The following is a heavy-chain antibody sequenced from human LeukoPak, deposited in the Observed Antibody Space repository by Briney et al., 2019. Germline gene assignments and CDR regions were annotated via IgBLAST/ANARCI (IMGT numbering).Heavy chain of an antibody. Sequence: PSETLSLTCTVSGGSISSYYWTWIRQPPGKGLEWIGYIYYSGSTNYNPSLKSRVTISVDTSKNQFSLKLSSVTAADTAVYYCARDKVVSLAFDIWGQGTMVTVSS. CDR2: IYYSGST. D-gene: IGHD3-16*02. V-gene: IGHV4-59*01. CDR3: ARDKVVSLAFDI. CDR1: GGSISSYY. J-gene: IGHJ3*02.